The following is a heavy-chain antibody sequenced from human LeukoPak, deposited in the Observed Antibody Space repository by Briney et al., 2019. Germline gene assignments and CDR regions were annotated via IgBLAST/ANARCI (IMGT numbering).Heavy chain of an antibody. CDR2: IRYDESDK. CDR3: AKSIAVAGFAGGRTFDY. V-gene: IGHV3-30*02. J-gene: IGHJ4*02. Sequence: GGSLRLSCAASGFTFSHYGMHWVRQAPGKGLEWVAYIRYDESDKYYADSVKGRFTISRDNSKNTLYVQMHSLRAEDTAVYYCAKSIAVAGFAGGRTFDYWGQGILVTVSS. CDR1: GFTFSHYG. D-gene: IGHD6-19*01.